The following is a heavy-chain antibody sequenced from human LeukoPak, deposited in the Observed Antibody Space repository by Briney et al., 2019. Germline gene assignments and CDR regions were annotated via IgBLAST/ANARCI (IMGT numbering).Heavy chain of an antibody. CDR2: IYTSGST. D-gene: IGHD1-7*01. J-gene: IGHJ5*02. V-gene: IGHV4-4*07. Sequence: SGTLSLTCTVSGGSISSYYWSWIRQPAGKGLEWIGRIYTSGSTNYNPSLKSRVTMSVDTSKNQFSLKLSSVTAADTAVYYCARDETGTTPYNWFDPWGQGTLVTVSS. CDR1: GGSISSYY. CDR3: ARDETGTTPYNWFDP.